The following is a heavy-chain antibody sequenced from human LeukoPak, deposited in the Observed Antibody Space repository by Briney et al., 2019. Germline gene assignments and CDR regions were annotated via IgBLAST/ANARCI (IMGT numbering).Heavy chain of an antibody. Sequence: GGSLRLSCAASGFTFSGYGMHWVRQAPDKGLESVAVIWYDGNNKYYAESVKGRFTISRDNSKNTLYLQMNSLRAEDTAVYYCAKDWGYTTMVTYYFDYWGQGALVTVSS. CDR1: GFTFSGYG. D-gene: IGHD5-18*01. CDR3: AKDWGYTTMVTYYFDY. J-gene: IGHJ4*02. V-gene: IGHV3-33*06. CDR2: IWYDGNNK.